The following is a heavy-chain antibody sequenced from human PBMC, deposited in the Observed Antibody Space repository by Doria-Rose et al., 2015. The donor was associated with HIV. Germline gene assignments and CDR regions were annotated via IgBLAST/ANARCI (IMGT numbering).Heavy chain of an antibody. D-gene: IGHD6-13*01. V-gene: IGHV2-26*01. CDR1: GVSLSSPGMG. J-gene: IGHJ4*02. CDR2: NFSDDER. CDR3: ARIKSSRWYHKYYFDF. Sequence: SGPVLVKPTETLTLTCTVSGVSLSSPGMGVSWIRQPPGKALEWLANNFSDDERSYTTSLKSRLTIPRGTSKSQVVLTMTDMDPVDTATYYCARIKSSRWYHKYYFDFWGQGTLVIVSA.